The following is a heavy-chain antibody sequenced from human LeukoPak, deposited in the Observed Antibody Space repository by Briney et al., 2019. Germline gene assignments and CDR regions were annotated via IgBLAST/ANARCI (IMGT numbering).Heavy chain of an antibody. CDR1: GYTLTVLS. CDR3: AANPEYYDSSGYYRDY. J-gene: IGHJ4*02. Sequence: ASVKVSCKVSGYTLTVLSMHWVRQAPGKGLEWMGGFDPEDGETIYAQKFQGRVTMTEDTSTDTAYMELSSLRSEDTAVYYCAANPEYYDSSGYYRDYWGQGTLVTVSS. CDR2: FDPEDGET. V-gene: IGHV1-24*01. D-gene: IGHD3-22*01.